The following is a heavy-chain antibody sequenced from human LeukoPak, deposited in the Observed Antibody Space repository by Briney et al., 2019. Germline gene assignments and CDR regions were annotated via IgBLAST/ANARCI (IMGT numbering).Heavy chain of an antibody. CDR3: VELGITMIGGV. V-gene: IGHV3-53*01. D-gene: IGHD3-10*02. CDR2: IYSGGNT. J-gene: IGHJ6*04. CDR1: GFTVSSNS. Sequence: PGGSLRLSCTVSGFTVSSNSMSWVRQAPGKGLEWVSFIYSGGNTHYSDSVKGRFTISRDNAKNSLYLQMNSLRAEDTAVYYCVELGITMIGGVWGKGTTVTISS.